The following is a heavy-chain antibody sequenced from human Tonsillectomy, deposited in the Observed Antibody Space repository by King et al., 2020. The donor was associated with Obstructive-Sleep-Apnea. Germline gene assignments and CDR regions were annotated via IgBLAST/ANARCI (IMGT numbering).Heavy chain of an antibody. CDR3: ACRLGLDY. D-gene: IGHD6-19*01. J-gene: IGHJ4*02. V-gene: IGHV3-48*04. CDR1: GFTFSGYS. Sequence: QLVQSGGGLVQPGGSLRLSCAASGFTFSGYSMNWVRQAPGKGLEWVSYISSSSSNTIYYADSVKGRFTISRDNAKNSLYLQMNSLRAEDTAVYYYACRLGLDYWGKGTLVTVSS. CDR2: ISSSSSNTI.